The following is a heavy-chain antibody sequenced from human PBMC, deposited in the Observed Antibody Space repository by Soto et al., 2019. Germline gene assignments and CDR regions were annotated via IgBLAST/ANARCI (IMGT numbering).Heavy chain of an antibody. J-gene: IGHJ5*02. V-gene: IGHV4-31*03. CDR2: IHYSGST. Sequence: QVQLQESGPGLVEPSQTLSLTCTVSGGSISGEGYYWSWIRQYSGRGLEWIGYIHYSGSTYYNPSLKSRVTSSVDTSKTQFFLNLSSVTAADTAVYYCARAWTATAGWANWFDRWGQGTLVTVSS. CDR1: GGSISGEGYY. CDR3: ARAWTATAGWANWFDR. D-gene: IGHD6-13*01.